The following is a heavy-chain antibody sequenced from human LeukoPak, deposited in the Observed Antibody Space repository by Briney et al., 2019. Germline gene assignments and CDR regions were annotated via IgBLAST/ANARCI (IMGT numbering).Heavy chain of an antibody. V-gene: IGHV3-23*01. D-gene: IGHD1-26*01. J-gene: IGHJ4*02. CDR2: INDRGGDT. CDR1: GFTFGSYA. Sequence: GGSLRLSCAASGFTFGSYAMTWVRQAPGKGLEWVSAINDRGGDTYYADSVKGRFTISRDNSKNTLYLQMNSLRAEGMAVYYCAKGYRGNYDYWGQGTLVTVSS. CDR3: AKGYRGNYDY.